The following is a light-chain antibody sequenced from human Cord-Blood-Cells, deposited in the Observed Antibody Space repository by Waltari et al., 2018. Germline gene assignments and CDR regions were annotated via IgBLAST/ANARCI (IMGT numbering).Light chain of an antibody. J-gene: IGLJ2*01. Sequence: NFMLTQPHSVSESPGKTVTISCTRSSGSIASNSVQWYQQRPGSAPPTVIYEDNQRPSGVPDRFSGSIDSSSNSASLTISGLKTEDEADYYCQSYDSSNPYVVFGGGTKLTIL. CDR1: SGSIASNS. CDR3: QSYDSSNPYVV. CDR2: EDN. V-gene: IGLV6-57*03.